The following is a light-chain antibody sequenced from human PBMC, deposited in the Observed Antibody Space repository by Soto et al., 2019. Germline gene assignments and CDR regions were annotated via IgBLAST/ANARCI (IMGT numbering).Light chain of an antibody. CDR1: QTVRNNY. Sequence: EFRLRQSPGTLSLSPGERAPLSCRASQTVRNNYLAWYQQKPGQAPRLLIYDASSRATGIPDRFSGGGSGTDFTLTISRLEPEDFAVYYCQQFSSYPLTVGGGGKVAIK. CDR2: DAS. V-gene: IGKV3-20*01. J-gene: IGKJ4*01. CDR3: QQFSSYPLT.